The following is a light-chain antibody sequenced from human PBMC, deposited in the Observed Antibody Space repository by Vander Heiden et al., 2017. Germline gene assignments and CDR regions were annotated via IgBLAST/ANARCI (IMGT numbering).Light chain of an antibody. CDR1: SSNIGSNY. CDR3: AAWDDSLSGPKV. J-gene: IGLJ3*02. V-gene: IGLV1-47*01. CDR2: RNN. Sequence: QSVLTQSPSASGTPGQRVTIPCSGSSSNIGSNYVYWYQQLPGTAPKLLIYRNNQRPSGVPDRFSGSKSGTSASLAISGLRSEDEADYYCAAWDDSLSGPKVFGGGTKLTVL.